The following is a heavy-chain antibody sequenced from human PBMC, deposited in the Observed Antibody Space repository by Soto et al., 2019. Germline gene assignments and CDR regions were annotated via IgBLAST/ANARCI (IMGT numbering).Heavy chain of an antibody. CDR3: AREGVYSSWYNYYVMDV. CDR2: IYYSGST. D-gene: IGHD6-13*01. J-gene: IGHJ6*02. Sequence: KRLEWIGYIYYSGSTNYNPSLKSRVTISVDTSKNQFSLKLSSVTAADTAVYYCAREGVYSSWYNYYVMDVWVQGTTVTVFS. V-gene: IGHV4-59*01.